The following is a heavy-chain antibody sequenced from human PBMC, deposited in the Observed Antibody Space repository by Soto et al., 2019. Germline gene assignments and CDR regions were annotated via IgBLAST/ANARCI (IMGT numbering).Heavy chain of an antibody. Sequence: PGGSLRLSCAASGFTFSCSAMHWVRQSSGKGLEWVGRIRSKANSYATAYAASVKGRFTISRDDSKNTAYLQMNSLKTEDTAVYYCTSRLRSAPNDYWGQGTLVTVSS. CDR1: GFTFSCSA. D-gene: IGHD3-3*01. CDR3: TSRLRSAPNDY. V-gene: IGHV3-73*01. J-gene: IGHJ4*02. CDR2: IRSKANSYAT.